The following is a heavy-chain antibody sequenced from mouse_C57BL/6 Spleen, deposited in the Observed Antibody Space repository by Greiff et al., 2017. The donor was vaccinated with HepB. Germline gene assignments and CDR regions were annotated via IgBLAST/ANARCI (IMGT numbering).Heavy chain of an antibody. CDR1: GYTFTSYW. CDR2: IYPGSGST. Sequence: QVQLQQPGAELVKPGASVKMSCKASGYTFTSYWITWVKQRPGQGLEWIGDIYPGSGSTNYNEKFKSKATLTVDTSSSTAYMQLSSLTSEDSAVYYCARGDFTDGPAWFAYWGQVTLVTVSA. V-gene: IGHV1-55*01. CDR3: ARGDFTDGPAWFAY. J-gene: IGHJ3*01. D-gene: IGHD1-1*01.